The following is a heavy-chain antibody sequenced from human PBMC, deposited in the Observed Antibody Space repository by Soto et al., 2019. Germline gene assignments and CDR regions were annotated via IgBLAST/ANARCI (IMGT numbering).Heavy chain of an antibody. CDR1: GGSFSGYY. J-gene: IGHJ5*02. Sequence: QVQLQQWGAGLLKPSETLSLTCAVYGGSFSGYYWSWIRQPPGEGLEWIGEINHSGSTNYTPSLKSRVTTSVDTSKNQFSLQLSSMTAADTAVYLCARGTWELRFDPWGQGTLVTVSS. V-gene: IGHV4-34*01. CDR2: INHSGST. CDR3: ARGTWELRFDP. D-gene: IGHD1-26*01.